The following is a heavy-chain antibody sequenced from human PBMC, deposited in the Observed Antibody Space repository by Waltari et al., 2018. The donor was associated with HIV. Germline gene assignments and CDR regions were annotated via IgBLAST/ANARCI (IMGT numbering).Heavy chain of an antibody. CDR1: GYTFTPYA. V-gene: IGHV1-3*01. D-gene: IGHD6-19*01. CDR3: ARDLAAVAGHDY. Sequence: QVQLVQSGAAVKKHGASVKVSCKGSGYTFTPYAMNWVRQAPGQRLEWMGWINVGNGKTKYSEKFQGRVTLTRDTSATIAYMELSSLTSEDTAVYYCARDLAAVAGHDYWGQGTLVTVSS. CDR2: INVGNGKT. J-gene: IGHJ4*02.